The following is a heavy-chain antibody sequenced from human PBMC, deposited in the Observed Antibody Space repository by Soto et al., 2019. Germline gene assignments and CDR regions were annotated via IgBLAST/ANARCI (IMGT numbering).Heavy chain of an antibody. Sequence: LRLSCAASGFTFSSYGMTWVRQAPGKGLEWVSFSSATGAGTYYADSVKGRFTISRDNSKNALYMQMNGLRPEDTAVYYCAKDLSRWPHYAFDSWGQGTLVTVSS. CDR1: GFTFSSYG. J-gene: IGHJ5*01. CDR2: SSATGAGT. V-gene: IGHV3-23*01. D-gene: IGHD4-17*01. CDR3: AKDLSRWPHYAFDS.